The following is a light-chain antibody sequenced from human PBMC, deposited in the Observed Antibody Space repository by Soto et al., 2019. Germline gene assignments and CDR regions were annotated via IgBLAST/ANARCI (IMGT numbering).Light chain of an antibody. Sequence: EIVLTQSPATLSVSPGERATLSCRASQNIDNKLVWYQQKPGQAPSLLLSNAVTRAPGIPARFSGSGFGTEFTLTISSLHPEDFAIYYCQQYKSWWPITFGQGTRLE. V-gene: IGKV3-15*01. CDR2: NAV. J-gene: IGKJ5*01. CDR3: QQYKSWWPIT. CDR1: QNIDNK.